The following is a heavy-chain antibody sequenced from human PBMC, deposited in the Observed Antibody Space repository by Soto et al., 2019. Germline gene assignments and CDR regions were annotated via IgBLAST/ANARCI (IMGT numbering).Heavy chain of an antibody. V-gene: IGHV2-5*01. D-gene: IGHD2-21*01. Sequence: QFTLKESGPTLVKPTQTLTLTCTFSGFSLTTGGVGVGWIRQPPGRSLEWLAVIYWNDDRRRSPSLENRLTITKATSKHQVVLTMTNMDPVDTATYYCIYRRASWDYHGLDVWGQGTRVTVSS. J-gene: IGHJ6*02. CDR3: IYRRASWDYHGLDV. CDR1: GFSLTTGGVG. CDR2: IYWNDDR.